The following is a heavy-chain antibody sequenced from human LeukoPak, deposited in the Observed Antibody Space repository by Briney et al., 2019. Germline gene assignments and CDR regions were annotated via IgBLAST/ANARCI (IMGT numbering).Heavy chain of an antibody. D-gene: IGHD3-10*01. V-gene: IGHV3-53*01. CDR3: ARDLGLRYYYYYGMDV. CDR2: IYSGGST. Sequence: GGSLRLSCAASGFTVSSNYMSWVRQAPGKGLEWVSVIYSGGSTYYADSVKGRFTISRDNSKNTLYLQMNSLRAEDAAVYYCARDLGLRYYYYYGMDVWGKGTTVTVSS. J-gene: IGHJ6*04. CDR1: GFTVSSNY.